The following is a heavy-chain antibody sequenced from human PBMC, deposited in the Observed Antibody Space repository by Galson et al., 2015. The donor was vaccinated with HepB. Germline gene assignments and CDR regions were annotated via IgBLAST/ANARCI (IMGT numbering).Heavy chain of an antibody. CDR3: ARGMATGHDAFDI. Sequence: SLRLSCAASGFTFSDHYMDWVRQAPGKGLEWVGRTRNRANSYTTEYAASVKGRFTISRDDSKNSLYLQMNSLKTEDTAVYYCARGMATGHDAFDIWGQGTMVTVSS. D-gene: IGHD5-24*01. CDR1: GFTFSDHY. V-gene: IGHV3-72*01. J-gene: IGHJ3*02. CDR2: TRNRANSYTT.